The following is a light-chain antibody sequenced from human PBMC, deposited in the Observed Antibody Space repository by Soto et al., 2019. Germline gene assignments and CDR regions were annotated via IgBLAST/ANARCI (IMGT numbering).Light chain of an antibody. CDR1: QDINTF. Sequence: DIQMTQSPSTLSASVGDRVTITCRASQDINTFLAWYQQKPGKAPKLLIYDASGLESGVPSRFSGSGSGTEFTLTISSLQPADFATYYCQRYNSCPWTFGQGTMVDIK. J-gene: IGKJ1*01. CDR2: DAS. V-gene: IGKV1-5*01. CDR3: QRYNSCPWT.